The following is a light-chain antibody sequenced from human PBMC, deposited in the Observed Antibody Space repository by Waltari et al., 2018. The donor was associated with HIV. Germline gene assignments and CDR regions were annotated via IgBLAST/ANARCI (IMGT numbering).Light chain of an antibody. J-gene: IGKJ1*01. CDR2: LAS. CDR3: QQYFDAPWT. Sequence: DIQMTQSPSSLSASVGDRVSITCRSSQGIRTSLAWYQVKPGKAPNLLLYLASRLQSGGPSRFIGSGAGPQFTLTISSRRPEEFGAYYCQQYFDAPWTFGQGTKVEIK. V-gene: IGKV1-NL1*01. CDR1: QGIRTS.